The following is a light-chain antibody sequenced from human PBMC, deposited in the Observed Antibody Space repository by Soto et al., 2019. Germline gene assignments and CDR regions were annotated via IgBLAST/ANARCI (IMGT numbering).Light chain of an antibody. CDR3: SSYTSSGTLV. CDR2: EVT. V-gene: IGLV2-14*01. CDR1: SSDVGGYNY. J-gene: IGLJ2*01. Sequence: QPALTQPASVSGSPGQSITISCTGTSSDVGGYNYVSWYQQHPDKAPKLMIYEVTNRPSGVSDRFSGSKSGNTASLTISGLQAEDEADYYCSSYTSSGTLVFGGGTKLTVL.